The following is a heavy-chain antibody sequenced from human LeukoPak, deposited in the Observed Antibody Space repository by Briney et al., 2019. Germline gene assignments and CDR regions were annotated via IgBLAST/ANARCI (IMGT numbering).Heavy chain of an antibody. V-gene: IGHV3-53*01. J-gene: IGHJ4*02. D-gene: IGHD6-19*01. Sequence: HPGGSLRLSCAASGFTVSSNYMSWVRQAPGKGLEWVSVIYSGGSTYYADSVKGRFTISRDNSKNTLYPQMNSLRAEDTAVYYCAEDTAVAGLYYFDYWGQGTLVTVSS. CDR2: IYSGGST. CDR3: AEDTAVAGLYYFDY. CDR1: GFTVSSNY.